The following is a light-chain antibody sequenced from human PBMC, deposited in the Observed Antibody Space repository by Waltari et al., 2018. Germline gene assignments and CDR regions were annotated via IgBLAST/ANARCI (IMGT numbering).Light chain of an antibody. CDR1: QSLLHTDVKTY. CDR2: GVS. V-gene: IGKV2-29*02. J-gene: IGKJ1*01. CDR3: MQGIRLKT. Sequence: DIVMTQTPLSLSVTPGQPASISCTPSQSLLHTDVKTYLYWYLQKPGQSPPLLISGVSTRFSGVPDRFSGSGSGTDFTLKISRVETDDVGVYYCMQGIRLKTFGQGTKVEIK.